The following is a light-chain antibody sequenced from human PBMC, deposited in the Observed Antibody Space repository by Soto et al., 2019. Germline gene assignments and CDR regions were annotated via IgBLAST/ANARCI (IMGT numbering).Light chain of an antibody. CDR3: QQRRDWPLT. CDR2: DAS. V-gene: IGKV3-11*01. CDR1: QNINDY. Sequence: EIVLTQSPATLSLSPGERATLSCRASQNINDYLIWYQQKPGQAPRLLIHDASKRATGIPARFSGSGSGTDFTLTISSREHEDFAVYYCQQRRDWPLTFGGGTKVE. J-gene: IGKJ4*01.